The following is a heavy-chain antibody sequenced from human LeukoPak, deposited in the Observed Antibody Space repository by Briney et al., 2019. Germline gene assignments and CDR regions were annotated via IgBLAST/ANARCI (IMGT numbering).Heavy chain of an antibody. D-gene: IGHD1-26*01. J-gene: IGHJ6*02. CDR1: GYSFTSYW. Sequence: KPGESLKISCKGSGYSFTSYWIGWVRQMPGKGLEWMGIIYPGDSDTRYSPSFQGQVTISADKSISTAYLQWSSLKASDTAMYYCARRGSGSHYNYYYGMDVWGQGTTVTVSS. CDR3: ARRGSGSHYNYYYGMDV. CDR2: IYPGDSDT. V-gene: IGHV5-51*03.